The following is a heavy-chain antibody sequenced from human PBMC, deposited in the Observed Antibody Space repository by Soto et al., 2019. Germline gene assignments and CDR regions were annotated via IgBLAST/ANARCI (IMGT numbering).Heavy chain of an antibody. V-gene: IGHV2-5*02. CDR2: IYWDDDN. J-gene: IGHJ4*02. Sequence: QITLKESGPTLVKPTQTLTLTCTFSGFSLSTSGVGVGWIRQPPGKALEWLALIYWDDDNRYSPSLKSRLTITMDTSKNQVVLTMTNMDPVDTATYYFAHSPISAAGTYFDYWGQGNLVTVSS. D-gene: IGHD6-13*01. CDR3: AHSPISAAGTYFDY. CDR1: GFSLSTSGVG.